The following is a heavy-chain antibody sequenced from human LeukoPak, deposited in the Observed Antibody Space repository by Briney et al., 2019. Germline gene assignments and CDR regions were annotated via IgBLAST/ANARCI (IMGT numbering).Heavy chain of an antibody. CDR1: GFTFSSYE. D-gene: IGHD1-26*01. J-gene: IGHJ4*02. CDR3: ARKLGRTTYFDY. CDR2: ISSSGSTI. Sequence: GGSLRLSCAASGFTFSSYEMNWVRQAPGKGLEWVSYISSSGSTIYYADSVKGRFTISRDNAKNSLYLQMNSLRAEDTAVYYCARKLGRTTYFDYWGQGTLVTVSS. V-gene: IGHV3-48*03.